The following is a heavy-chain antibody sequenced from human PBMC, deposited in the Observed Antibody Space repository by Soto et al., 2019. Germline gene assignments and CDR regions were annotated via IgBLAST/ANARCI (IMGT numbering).Heavy chain of an antibody. CDR3: ARARGYCTNGICSPFDY. J-gene: IGHJ4*02. CDR1: GYTFTTYG. D-gene: IGHD2-8*01. CDR2: ISAYNGNT. V-gene: IGHV1-18*04. Sequence: VKVSCKASGYTFTTYGITWVRQAPGQGLEWMGWISAYNGNTNFAQNLQDRVTLTTDTSTSTAYMELRSLRSDDTAVYYCARARGYCTNGICSPFDYWGQGTLVTVSS.